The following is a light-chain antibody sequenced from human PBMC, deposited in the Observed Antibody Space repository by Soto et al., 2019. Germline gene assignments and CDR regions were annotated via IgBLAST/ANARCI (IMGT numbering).Light chain of an antibody. CDR1: QTVRSNY. J-gene: IGKJ1*01. CDR3: QQYGSSPPT. Sequence: EIVLTQSPGTLSLSPGERGTLSCRASQTVRSNYLTWYQQKPGQSPRLLIFGASSRATGIPDRFSGSGSGTDFTLTISRLEPEDFAVYYCQQYGSSPPTFGQGTKVEIK. CDR2: GAS. V-gene: IGKV3-20*01.